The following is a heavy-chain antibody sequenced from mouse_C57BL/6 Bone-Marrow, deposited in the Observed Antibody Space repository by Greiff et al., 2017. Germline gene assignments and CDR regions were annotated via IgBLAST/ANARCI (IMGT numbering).Heavy chain of an antibody. V-gene: IGHV1-55*01. J-gene: IGHJ4*01. Sequence: QVQLKESGAELVKPGASVKMSCKASGYTFTSYWITWVKQRPGQGLEWIGDIYPGSGSTNYNEKFKSKATLTVDTSSSTAYMQLSSLTSEDSAVYYCARYGTYAMDYWGQGTSVTVSS. CDR2: IYPGSGST. CDR3: ARYGTYAMDY. D-gene: IGHD2-1*01. CDR1: GYTFTSYW.